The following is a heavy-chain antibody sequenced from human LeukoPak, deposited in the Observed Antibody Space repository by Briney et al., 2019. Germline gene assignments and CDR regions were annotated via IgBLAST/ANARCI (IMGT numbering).Heavy chain of an antibody. CDR2: MNPNSGNT. J-gene: IGHJ5*02. CDR1: GYTFTSYD. V-gene: IGHV1-8*01. CDR3: ARGLDCSGGSCYLSWFDP. D-gene: IGHD2-15*01. Sequence: ASVKVSCKASGYTFTSYDINWVRQATGQGLEWMGWMNPNSGNTGYAQKFQGRVTMTRNTSISTAYMELSSLRSEDTAVYYCARGLDCSGGSCYLSWFDPWGQGTLVIVSS.